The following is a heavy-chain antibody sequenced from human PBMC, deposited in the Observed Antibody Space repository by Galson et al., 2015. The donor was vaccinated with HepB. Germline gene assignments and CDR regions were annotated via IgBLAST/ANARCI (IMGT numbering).Heavy chain of an antibody. CDR2: ISAYNGNT. Sequence: SVKVSCKASGYTFTSYGISWVRQAPGQGLEWMGWISAYNGNTNYAQKLQGRVTMTTDTSTSTAYMELRSLRSDDTAVYYCAREYCSGGSCYYGMDVWGQGTTVTVSS. CDR3: AREYCSGGSCYYGMDV. D-gene: IGHD2-15*01. V-gene: IGHV1-18*01. J-gene: IGHJ6*02. CDR1: GYTFTSYG.